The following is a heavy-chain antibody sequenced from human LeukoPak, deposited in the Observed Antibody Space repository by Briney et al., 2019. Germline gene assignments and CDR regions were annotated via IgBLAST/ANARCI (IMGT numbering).Heavy chain of an antibody. CDR3: ASHWGGY. CDR2: IYDSGTT. J-gene: IGHJ4*02. D-gene: IGHD3-16*01. CDR1: GDSINSLD. Sequence: PSGTLSLTCTVSGDSINSLDLWSWVRQAPGKGLEWVSIIYDSGTTHYADSVKGRFTISRDNLKNTLYLQMNSLRAEDMAVYYCASHWGGYWGQGTLVTVSS. V-gene: IGHV3-53*01.